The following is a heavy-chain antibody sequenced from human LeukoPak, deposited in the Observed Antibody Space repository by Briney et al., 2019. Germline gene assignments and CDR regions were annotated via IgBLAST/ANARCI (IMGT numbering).Heavy chain of an antibody. D-gene: IGHD5-12*01. CDR1: GFTFSTYW. Sequence: GGSLRLSCAASGFTFSTYWMSWVRQAPGKGLEWVANIKQDGIDKYYVDSVKGRFTISRDNARNSLYLQMTSLRAEDTAVYYCARGYSGYNYGYYFDYWGQGTLVTVSS. CDR3: ARGYSGYNYGYYFDY. V-gene: IGHV3-7*01. CDR2: IKQDGIDK. J-gene: IGHJ4*02.